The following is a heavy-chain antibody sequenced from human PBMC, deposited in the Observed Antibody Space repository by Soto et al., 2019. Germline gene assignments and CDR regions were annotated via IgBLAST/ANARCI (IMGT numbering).Heavy chain of an antibody. V-gene: IGHV3-30*03. D-gene: IGHD6-6*01. Sequence: GGSLRLSCGASGFPFSNYSMNWVRQAPGKGLEWVAVISYDGSNKYYADSVKGRFTISRDNSKNTLYLQMNSLRAEDTAVYYCRSYSSSSGPFDYWGQGTLVTVSS. CDR2: ISYDGSNK. J-gene: IGHJ4*02. CDR1: GFPFSNYS. CDR3: RSYSSSSGPFDY.